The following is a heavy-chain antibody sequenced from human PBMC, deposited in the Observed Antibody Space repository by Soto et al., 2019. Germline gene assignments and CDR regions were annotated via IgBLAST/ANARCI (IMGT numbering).Heavy chain of an antibody. D-gene: IGHD1-7*01. V-gene: IGHV3-30*18. CDR3: VKDPYSGELAGHLTWFDT. Sequence: GGSLRLSCVVSGFTFSEYGMHWVRQAPGKGLEWLAGISDDQTDKYYTDSVKGRVIISRDNSKSTLHLQMNSLRVEDTGVYYCVKDPYSGELAGHLTWFDTWGHGTLVTVPQ. CDR1: GFTFSEYG. J-gene: IGHJ5*01. CDR2: ISDDQTDK.